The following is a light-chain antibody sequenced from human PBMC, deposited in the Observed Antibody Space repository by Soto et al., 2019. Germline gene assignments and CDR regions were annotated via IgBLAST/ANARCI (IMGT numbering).Light chain of an antibody. CDR1: SSDVGGYNY. CDR3: SSNAGSSNV. V-gene: IGLV2-8*01. J-gene: IGLJ1*01. Sequence: ALTQPPSASGSPGQSVAISCTGTSSDVGGYNYVSWYQQHPGKAPKLMIYEVNKRPSGVPDRFSGSKSGNTASLTVSGLQAEDEADYYCSSNAGSSNVFGTGTKVTVL. CDR2: EVN.